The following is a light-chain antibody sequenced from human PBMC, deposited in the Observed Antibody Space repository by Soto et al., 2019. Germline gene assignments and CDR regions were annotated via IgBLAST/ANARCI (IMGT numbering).Light chain of an antibody. CDR1: SSNIGSNT. CDR3: AAWDDSLNGQV. CDR2: SNN. Sequence: QSVLTQPPSASGTPGQRVTISCSGSSSNIGSNTVNWYQQLPGTAPKLLIYSNNQRPSGVPDRFSGSKSGTSASLAISGLQSEDDADYYWAAWDDSLNGQVFGTGTKLTVL. V-gene: IGLV1-44*01. J-gene: IGLJ1*01.